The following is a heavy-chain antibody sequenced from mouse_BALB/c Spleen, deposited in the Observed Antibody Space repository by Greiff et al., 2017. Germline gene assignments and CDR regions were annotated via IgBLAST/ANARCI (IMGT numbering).Heavy chain of an antibody. CDR1: GYTFSSYW. CDR3: ARRGHYGNARGYAMDY. J-gene: IGHJ4*01. CDR2: ILPGSGST. V-gene: IGHV1-9*01. Sequence: VQLQQSGAELMKPGASVKISCKATGYTFSSYWIEWVKQRPGHGLEWIGEILPGSGSTNYNEKFKGKATFTADTSSNTAYMQLSSLTSEDSAVYYCARRGHYGNARGYAMDYWGQGTSVTVSS. D-gene: IGHD2-1*01.